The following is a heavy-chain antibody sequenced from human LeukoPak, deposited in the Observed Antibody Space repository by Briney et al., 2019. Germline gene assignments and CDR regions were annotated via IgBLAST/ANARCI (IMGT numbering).Heavy chain of an antibody. CDR3: ARDTLSGSYYVNFDY. D-gene: IGHD1-26*01. CDR2: INSDGSST. V-gene: IGHV3-74*01. J-gene: IGHJ4*02. Sequence: PGGSLRLSCAASGFTFSSYWMHWVRQAPGKGLVWVSRINSDGSSTTYADSVKGRFTISRDNAKNTLYLQMNSLRAEDTAVYYCARDTLSGSYYVNFDYWGQGTLVTVSS. CDR1: GFTFSSYW.